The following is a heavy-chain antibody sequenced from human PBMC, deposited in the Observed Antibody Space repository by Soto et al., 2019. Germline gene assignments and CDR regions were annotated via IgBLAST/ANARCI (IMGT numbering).Heavy chain of an antibody. D-gene: IGHD2-15*01. V-gene: IGHV1-46*01. J-gene: IGHJ4*02. Sequence: ASVKVSCKASGYTFTSYYMHWVRQAPGQGLEWMGIINPSGGSTSYAQKFQGRVTMTRDTSTSTVYMELSSLRSEDTAVYYCARDKDFACSGTSCYEFDSWGQRTLVTVSS. CDR3: ARDKDFACSGTSCYEFDS. CDR2: INPSGGST. CDR1: GYTFTSYY.